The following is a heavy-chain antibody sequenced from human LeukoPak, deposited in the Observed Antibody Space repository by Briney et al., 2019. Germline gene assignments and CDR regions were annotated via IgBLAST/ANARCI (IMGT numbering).Heavy chain of an antibody. V-gene: IGHV4-39*01. J-gene: IGHJ4*02. D-gene: IGHD1-14*01. Sequence: SETLSLTCTVSGGSISSSSYYWGWIRQPPGKGLEWIGSIYYSGSTYYNPSLKSRVAISVDTSKNQFSLKLSSVTAADTAVYYCARNRQPRKTLIDYWGQGTLVTVSS. CDR1: GGSISSSSYY. CDR2: IYYSGST. CDR3: ARNRQPRKTLIDY.